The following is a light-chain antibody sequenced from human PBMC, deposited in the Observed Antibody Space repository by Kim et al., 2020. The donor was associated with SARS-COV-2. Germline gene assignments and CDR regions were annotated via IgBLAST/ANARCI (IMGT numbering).Light chain of an antibody. CDR2: WAS. J-gene: IGKJ4*01. Sequence: SAPFNSRSSPTVLYSSNNRNYLSWYQQKPGQPPKLLIFWASTRESGVPDRFSGSGSGTDFTLTINNLQAEDVAVYYCQQYYTTPLTFGGGSKVEI. V-gene: IGKV4-1*01. CDR3: QQYYTTPLT. CDR1: PTVLYSSNNRNY.